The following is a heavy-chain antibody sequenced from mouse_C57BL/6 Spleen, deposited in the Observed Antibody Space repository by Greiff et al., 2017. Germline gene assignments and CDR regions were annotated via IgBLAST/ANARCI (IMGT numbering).Heavy chain of an antibody. J-gene: IGHJ3*01. CDR3: AVGASCDGWFAY. CDR2: IHPSDSDT. CDR1: GYTFTSYW. D-gene: IGHD2-13*01. Sequence: VQLQQPGAELVKPGASVKVSCKASGYTFTSYWMPWVKQRPGQGLEWIGRIHPSDSDTNYNQKFKGKATLTVDKSSSTAYMQHSSLTSEDSAVYYCAVGASCDGWFAYRGQGTLVTVSA. V-gene: IGHV1-74*01.